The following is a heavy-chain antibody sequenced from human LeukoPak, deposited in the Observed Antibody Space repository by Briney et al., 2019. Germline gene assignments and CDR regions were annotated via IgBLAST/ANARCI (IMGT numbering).Heavy chain of an antibody. CDR3: ASATALSYYGMDV. V-gene: IGHV4-59*01. J-gene: IGHJ6*02. Sequence: SETLSLTCTASGGSISSYYWSWIRQPPGKGLERIGYIYYGGSTNYYPSLKSRVTISVDTSKNQFSLKLSSVTAADTAVYYCASATALSYYGMDVWCQGTTVTVSS. CDR1: GGSISSYY. CDR2: IYYGGST. D-gene: IGHD5-18*01.